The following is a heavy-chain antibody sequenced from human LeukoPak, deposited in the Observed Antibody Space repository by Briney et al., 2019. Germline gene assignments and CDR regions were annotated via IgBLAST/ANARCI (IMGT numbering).Heavy chain of an antibody. J-gene: IGHJ3*02. CDR2: IFYSGST. D-gene: IGHD2-2*01. V-gene: IGHV4-59*08. CDR3: ARDIVVVPAAPRWGGDAFDI. Sequence: SETLSLTCSVSGGSISGYYWSWIRQPPGKGLEWIGYIFYSGSTNYNPSLTSRVTISVDTSKNQFSLKLSSVTAVDTAVYYCARDIVVVPAAPRWGGDAFDIWGQGTMVTVSS. CDR1: GGSISGYY.